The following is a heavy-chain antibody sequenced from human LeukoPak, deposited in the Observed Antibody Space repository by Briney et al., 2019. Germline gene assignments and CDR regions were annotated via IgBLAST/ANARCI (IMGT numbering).Heavy chain of an antibody. D-gene: IGHD3-22*01. V-gene: IGHV3-21*01. CDR2: ITSSSNYI. CDR3: TRDLAFYYYDSSGYFGAFDI. Sequence: GGSLRLSCAASRFTFSSLSMNWVRQAPGKGLEWVSSITSSSNYIHYADSVKGRFTISRDNAKNSLYLQMNSLRAEDTAVYYCTRDLAFYYYDSSGYFGAFDIWGQGTTVTVSS. J-gene: IGHJ3*02. CDR1: RFTFSSLS.